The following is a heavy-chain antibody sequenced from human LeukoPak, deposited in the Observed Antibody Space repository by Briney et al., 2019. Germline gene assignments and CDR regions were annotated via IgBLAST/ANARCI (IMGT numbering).Heavy chain of an antibody. D-gene: IGHD2-2*01. V-gene: IGHV4-59*01. J-gene: IGHJ4*02. CDR2: IHYSGST. CDR3: ATADSTSWVDY. Sequence: PSETLSLTCTVSGGSISSYYWSWIRQPPGKGLEWTGYIHYSGSTNYSPSLKSRVTISIDTSKNQFSLKLSSVTAADTAVYYCATADSTSWVDYWGQGTLVTVSS. CDR1: GGSISSYY.